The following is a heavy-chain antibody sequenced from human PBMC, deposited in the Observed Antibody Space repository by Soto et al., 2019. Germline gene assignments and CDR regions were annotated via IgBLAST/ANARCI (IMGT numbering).Heavy chain of an antibody. J-gene: IGHJ4*02. CDR2: ISWNSGNI. CDR1: GFTFDNYA. CDR3: AKDHMAWAGLFDS. V-gene: IGHV3-9*01. D-gene: IGHD6-19*01. Sequence: HPGGSLRLSCAASGFTFDNYAMHWVRQVPGKGLEWVSGISWNSGNIGYADSVKGRFTISRDNAQNSLYLQMNSLRSEDTAFYYCAKDHMAWAGLFDSWGQGTLVTVSS.